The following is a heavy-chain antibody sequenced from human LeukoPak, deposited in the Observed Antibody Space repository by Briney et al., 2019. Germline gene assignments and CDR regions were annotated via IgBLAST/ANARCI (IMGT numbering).Heavy chain of an antibody. CDR2: ITSSGDYT. J-gene: IGHJ4*02. CDR3: AKRSRDSSGWFDY. CDR1: GFPFNSYS. Sequence: PGGSLRLSCAASGFPFNSYSMTWVRQAPGKGLEWVSAITSSGDYTDYADSVKGRFTISRDNSKSMLYLQMNSLRVEDTAVYYCAKRSRDSSGWFDYWGQGTLVTVSS. V-gene: IGHV3-23*01. D-gene: IGHD6-19*01.